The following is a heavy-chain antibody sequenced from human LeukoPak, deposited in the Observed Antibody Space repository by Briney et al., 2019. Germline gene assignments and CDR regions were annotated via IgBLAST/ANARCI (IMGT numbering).Heavy chain of an antibody. J-gene: IGHJ4*02. CDR1: GFTLSNHQ. CDR2: IKQDGGEK. D-gene: IGHD3-10*01. V-gene: IGHV3-7*05. CDR3: ARWNYDSGSWVLDY. Sequence: PGGSLRLSCAGSGFTLSNHQMNWVRRAPGKGLEWVAKIKQDGGEKHYVDSVKGRFTISRDNAKNSLYLQMNSLRVEDTAMYYCARWNYDSGSWVLDYWGQGTLVTVSS.